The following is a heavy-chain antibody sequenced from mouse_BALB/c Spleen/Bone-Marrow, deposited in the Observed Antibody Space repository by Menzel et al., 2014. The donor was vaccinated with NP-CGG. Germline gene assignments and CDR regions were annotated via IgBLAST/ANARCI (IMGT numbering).Heavy chain of an antibody. Sequence: DVKLQESGGGLVQPGASRKLSCAASGFTFSSFAMHWIRQAPEKGLEWVAFISSGSNIIHYADTVQGRFTISRDNPTNALFLEVTSLATEDTAMYYCGGGDYWGQGTTLTVSS. CDR3: GGGDY. J-gene: IGHJ2*01. CDR1: GFTFSSFA. V-gene: IGHV5-17*02. CDR2: ISSGSNII.